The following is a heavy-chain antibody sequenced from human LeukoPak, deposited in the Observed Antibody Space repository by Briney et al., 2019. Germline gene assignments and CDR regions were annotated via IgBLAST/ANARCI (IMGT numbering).Heavy chain of an antibody. CDR3: AREMYSGSSLGDAFDI. CDR1: GGSFSGYY. D-gene: IGHD1-26*01. CDR2: INHSGST. J-gene: IGHJ3*02. Sequence: ASETLSLTCAVYGGSFSGYYWSWIRQPPGKGLEWIGEINHSGSTNYNPSLKSRVTISVDTSKNQFSLKLSSVTAADTAVYYCAREMYSGSSLGDAFDIWGQGTMVTVSS. V-gene: IGHV4-34*01.